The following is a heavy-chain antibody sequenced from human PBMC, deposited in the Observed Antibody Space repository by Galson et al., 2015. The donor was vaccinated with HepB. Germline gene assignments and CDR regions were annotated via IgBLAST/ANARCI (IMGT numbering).Heavy chain of an antibody. CDR1: GFTFSSYG. CDR2: IWYDGSNK. J-gene: IGHJ6*02. D-gene: IGHD3-16*01. V-gene: IGHV3-30*18. Sequence: SLRLSCAASGFTFSSYGMHWVRQAPGKGLEWVAVIWYDGSNKYYADSVKGRFTISRDNSKNTLYLQMNSLRAEDTAVYYCAKNWGGVYDYVWGSYSFYGMDVWGQGTTVTVSS. CDR3: AKNWGGVYDYVWGSYSFYGMDV.